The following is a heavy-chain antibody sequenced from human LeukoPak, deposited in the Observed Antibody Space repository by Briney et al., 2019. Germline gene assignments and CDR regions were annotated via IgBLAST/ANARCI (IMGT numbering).Heavy chain of an antibody. CDR2: IIPIFGTA. J-gene: IGHJ3*02. D-gene: IGHD2-21*01. V-gene: IGHV1-69*06. CDR3: RCGGAGGDAFDI. Sequence: ASVKVSCKASGGTFSSYAISWVRQAPGQGLEWMGGIIPIFGTANYAQKFQGRVTITADKSTSTAYMELSSLRSEDTAVYYCRCGGAGGDAFDIWGQGTMVTVSS. CDR1: GGTFSSYA.